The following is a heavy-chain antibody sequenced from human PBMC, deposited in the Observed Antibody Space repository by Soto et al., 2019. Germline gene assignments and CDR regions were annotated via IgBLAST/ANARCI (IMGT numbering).Heavy chain of an antibody. D-gene: IGHD2-21*02. CDR2: IIPIFGTA. CDR1: GGTFSSYA. V-gene: IGHV1-69*06. J-gene: IGHJ5*02. CDR3: ARDPVGVYNSDHWFDP. Sequence: QVQLVQSGAEVKKPGSSVKVSCKASGGTFSSYAISWVRQAPGQGLAWMGGIIPIFGTANYAQKFQGRVTIPADKTTSTAYMELSSLRPEDTAVYYCARDPVGVYNSDHWFDPWGQGTLVTVSS.